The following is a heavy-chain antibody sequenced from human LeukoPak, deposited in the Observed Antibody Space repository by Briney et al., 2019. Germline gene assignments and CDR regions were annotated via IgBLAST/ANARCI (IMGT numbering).Heavy chain of an antibody. CDR1: GGSISSSSYY. Sequence: SETLSLTCTVSGGSISSSSYYWSWIRQPPGKGLEWIGEINHSGSTNYNPSLKSRVTISVDTSKNQFSLKLSSVTAADTAVYYCARNFLWFGKPIKVFDYWGQGTLVTVSS. V-gene: IGHV4-39*07. CDR3: ARNFLWFGKPIKVFDY. D-gene: IGHD3-10*01. CDR2: INHSGST. J-gene: IGHJ4*02.